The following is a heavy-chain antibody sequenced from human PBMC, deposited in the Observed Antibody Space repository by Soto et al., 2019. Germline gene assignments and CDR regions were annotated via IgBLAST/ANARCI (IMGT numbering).Heavy chain of an antibody. J-gene: IGHJ4*02. V-gene: IGHV4-30-2*01. CDR3: ARLQFGEGFDY. D-gene: IGHD3-10*01. CDR2: ILHTGGT. CDR1: GGSISGVGFS. Sequence: LSLTCAVPGGSISGVGFSWSWIRQPPGKGLEWIGYILHTGGTQYNPSLKSRVSMSVDKSKNQFSLHLTSVTAADTAVYYCARLQFGEGFDYWGQGALVTGSS.